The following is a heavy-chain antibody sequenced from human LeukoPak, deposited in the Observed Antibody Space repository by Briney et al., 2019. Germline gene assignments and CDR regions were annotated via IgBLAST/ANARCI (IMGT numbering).Heavy chain of an antibody. CDR3: ARVVHLDY. J-gene: IGHJ4*02. CDR1: GYTFTRYY. V-gene: IGHV1-46*01. CDR2: INPRGCST. Sequence: SVTVSYMACGYTFTRYYMLWVRQAPGHALEGMGMINPRGCSTSHPQKFQGRGTITRDTSTSTVYMELSRLRCENTPVYDCARVVHLDYWGQGTLLTVS. D-gene: IGHD3-10*01.